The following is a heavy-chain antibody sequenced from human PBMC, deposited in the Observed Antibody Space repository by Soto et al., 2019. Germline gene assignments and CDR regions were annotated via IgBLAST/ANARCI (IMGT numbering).Heavy chain of an antibody. D-gene: IGHD3-10*01. CDR2: IYYSGST. Sequence: ETLSLTCTVSGGSISSYYWSWIRQPPGKGLEWIGYIYYSGSTNYNPSLKSRVTISVDTSKNQFSLKLSSVTAADTAVYYCAREYGSGSGEGAFDIWGQGTMVTVSS. CDR1: GGSISSYY. CDR3: AREYGSGSGEGAFDI. V-gene: IGHV4-59*01. J-gene: IGHJ3*02.